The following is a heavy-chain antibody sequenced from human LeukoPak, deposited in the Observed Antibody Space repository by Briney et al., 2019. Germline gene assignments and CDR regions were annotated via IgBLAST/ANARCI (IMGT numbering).Heavy chain of an antibody. CDR2: IYPGDSDT. D-gene: IGHD5-18*01. J-gene: IGHJ4*02. CDR3: ARAPPYSYGNGFDY. Sequence: GESLKISCKGSGYSFTSYWIGWVRQMPGKGLEWMGIIYPGDSDTRHSPSLQGQVTISAAKSISTAYLQWSSLKASDTAMYYGARAPPYSYGNGFDYWGQGTLVTVSS. CDR1: GYSFTSYW. V-gene: IGHV5-51*01.